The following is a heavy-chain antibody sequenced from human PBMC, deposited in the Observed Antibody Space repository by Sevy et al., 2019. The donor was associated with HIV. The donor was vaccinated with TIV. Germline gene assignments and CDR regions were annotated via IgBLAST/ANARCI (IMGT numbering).Heavy chain of an antibody. CDR2: ISSRGSYI. J-gene: IGHJ4*02. CDR1: GFTFGDYS. CDR3: TRVDYHDTSGSHY. Sequence: GGSLRLSCVASGFTFGDYSLNWVRQAPGKGLEWVASISSRGSYIRYGDSVKGRFSISRDNAKDSLYLQLNSLRAEDTAVYYCTRVDYHDTSGSHYWGQGTLVTVSS. V-gene: IGHV3-21*01. D-gene: IGHD3-22*01.